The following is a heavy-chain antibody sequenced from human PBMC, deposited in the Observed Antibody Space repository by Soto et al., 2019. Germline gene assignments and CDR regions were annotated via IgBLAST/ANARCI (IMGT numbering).Heavy chain of an antibody. D-gene: IGHD6-19*01. Sequence: SETLSLTCAVSGGSTSSSNWWSWVRQPPGKGLEWIGEIYHSGSTNYNPSLKSRVTISVDKSKNQFSLKLSSVTAADTAVYYCARGPYSSGWDYYYYGMDVWGQGTTVTVS. V-gene: IGHV4-4*02. CDR3: ARGPYSSGWDYYYYGMDV. J-gene: IGHJ6*02. CDR1: GGSTSSSNW. CDR2: IYHSGST.